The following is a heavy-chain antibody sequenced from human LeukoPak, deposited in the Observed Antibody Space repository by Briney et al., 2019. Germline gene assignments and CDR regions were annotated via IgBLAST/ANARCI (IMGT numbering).Heavy chain of an antibody. CDR2: IYYSEST. V-gene: IGHV4-31*03. CDR1: GGSISSGGYY. J-gene: IGHJ3*02. D-gene: IGHD3-3*01. Sequence: SETLSLTCTVSGGSISSGGYYWSWLRQHPGKGLEWIGYIYYSESTYYNPSLKSRVTISVDTSKNQFSLKLSSVTAADTAVYYCARSYYDFWSGSVRDAFDIWGQGTMVTVSS. CDR3: ARSYYDFWSGSVRDAFDI.